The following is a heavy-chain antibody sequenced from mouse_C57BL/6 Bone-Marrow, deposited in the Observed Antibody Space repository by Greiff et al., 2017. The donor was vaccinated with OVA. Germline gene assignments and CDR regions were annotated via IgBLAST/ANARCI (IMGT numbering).Heavy chain of an antibody. D-gene: IGHD2-3*01. Sequence: EVRLVESGGDLVKPGGSLKLSCAASGFTFSSYGMSWVRQTPDKRLEWVATISSGGSYTYYPDSVKGRFTISRDNAKNTLYMQMSSLKSEDTAMYYCARRGGYWWYFDVWGTGTTVTVSS. CDR1: GFTFSSYG. CDR2: ISSGGSYT. CDR3: ARRGGYWWYFDV. J-gene: IGHJ1*03. V-gene: IGHV5-6*02.